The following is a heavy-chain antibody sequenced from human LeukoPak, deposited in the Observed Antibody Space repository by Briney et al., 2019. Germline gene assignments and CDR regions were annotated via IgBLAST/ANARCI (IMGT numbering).Heavy chain of an antibody. CDR1: GGFISSYY. CDR3: ARGPDYYGSGGADGFDY. CDR2: IYTSGST. Sequence: SETLSLTCTVSGGFISSYYWSWIRQPAGKGLEWIGRIYTSGSTNYNPSLKSRVTMSLDTSKNQFSLKLSSVTAADTAVYYCARGPDYYGSGGADGFDYWGQGTLVTVSS. D-gene: IGHD3-10*01. V-gene: IGHV4-4*07. J-gene: IGHJ4*02.